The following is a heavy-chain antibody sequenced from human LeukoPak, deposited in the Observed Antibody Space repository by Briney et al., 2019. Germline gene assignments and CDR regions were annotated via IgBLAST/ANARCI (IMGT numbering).Heavy chain of an antibody. J-gene: IGHJ4*02. CDR1: AVSISSSSYY. D-gene: IGHD3-22*01. CDR2: IYYSVST. V-gene: IGHV4-39*01. CDR3: ARYLMYYYDSSGPREDY. Sequence: SETLSLTCTVSAVSISSSSYYWGWIRQPPGKRLECNGSIYYSVSTHYNPSLKSRVTISVDTSTNTFSLWLGSVTAADTAVYYCARYLMYYYDSSGPREDYWGQGTLVTVSS.